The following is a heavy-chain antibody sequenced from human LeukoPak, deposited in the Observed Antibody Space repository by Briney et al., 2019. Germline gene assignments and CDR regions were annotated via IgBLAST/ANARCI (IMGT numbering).Heavy chain of an antibody. CDR3: ARPNTAMAYYYGMDV. J-gene: IGHJ6*02. Sequence: SETLSLTCTVSGGSISSSSYYWGWIRQPPGKGLEWIGSIYYSGSTYYNPSLKSRVTISVDTSKSQFSLKLSSVTAADTAVYYCARPNTAMAYYYGMDVWGQGTTVTVSS. CDR2: IYYSGST. CDR1: GGSISSSSYY. V-gene: IGHV4-39*01. D-gene: IGHD5-18*01.